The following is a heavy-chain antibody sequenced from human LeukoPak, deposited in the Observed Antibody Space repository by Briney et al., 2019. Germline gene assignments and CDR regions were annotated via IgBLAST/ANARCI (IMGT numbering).Heavy chain of an antibody. V-gene: IGHV3-23*01. CDR1: GLTFSSYA. Sequence: GGSLRLSCAASGLTFSSYAMSWVRQAPGKGLEWVSAISGSGTGTYYTDSVKGRFTISRGNSKNTLFLQMNSLRVEDTAVYYCAKGGVSSVYHAFDIWGQGTMVTVSS. D-gene: IGHD2-8*01. CDR2: ISGSGTGT. CDR3: AKGGVSSVYHAFDI. J-gene: IGHJ3*02.